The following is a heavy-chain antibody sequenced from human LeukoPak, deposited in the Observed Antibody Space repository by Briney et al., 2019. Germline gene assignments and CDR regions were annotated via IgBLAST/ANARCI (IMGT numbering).Heavy chain of an antibody. CDR3: ARLRYSRGYYPAFFDF. CDR1: GGSFSGYY. J-gene: IGHJ4*02. CDR2: INHSGST. D-gene: IGHD3-22*01. Sequence: PSDTLSLTCAVYGGSFSGYYWSWIRQPPGKGLEWIGEINHSGSTNYNPSLKSRVTISVDTSKTQFSLKLSSVTAPDTAVYHCARLRYSRGYYPAFFDFWGPGTLVTVSS. V-gene: IGHV4-34*01.